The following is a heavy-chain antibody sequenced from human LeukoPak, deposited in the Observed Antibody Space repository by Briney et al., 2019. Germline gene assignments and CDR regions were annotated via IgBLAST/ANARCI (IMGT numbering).Heavy chain of an antibody. CDR2: IIPIFGTA. J-gene: IGHJ5*02. D-gene: IGHD3-3*01. V-gene: IGHV1-69*13. CDR1: GGTFSSYA. CDR3: ASRYDFWSGYPNNWFDP. Sequence: ASVKVSCKASGGTFSSYAISWVRQAPGQGLEWMGGIIPIFGTANYVQKFQGRVTITADESTSTAYMELSSLRSEDTAVYYCASRYDFWSGYPNNWFDPWGQGTLVTVSS.